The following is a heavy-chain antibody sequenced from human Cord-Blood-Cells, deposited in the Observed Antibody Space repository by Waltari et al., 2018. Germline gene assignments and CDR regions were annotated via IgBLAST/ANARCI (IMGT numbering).Heavy chain of an antibody. D-gene: IGHD5-12*01. CDR3: ARGRGYSGYDYYFDY. CDR2: INHSGST. J-gene: IGHJ4*02. V-gene: IGHV4-34*01. Sequence: QVQIQQWGAGLLKPSETLSLTCAVYGGSFSGYYWSWIRQPPGKGLEWIGEINHSGSTNYNPSLKSRVTISVDTSKNQFSLKLSSVTAADTAVYYCARGRGYSGYDYYFDYWGQGTLVTVSS. CDR1: GGSFSGYY.